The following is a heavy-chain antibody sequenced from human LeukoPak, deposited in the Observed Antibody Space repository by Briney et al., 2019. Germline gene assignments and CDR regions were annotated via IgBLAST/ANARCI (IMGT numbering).Heavy chain of an antibody. J-gene: IGHJ3*02. V-gene: IGHV5-51*01. CDR1: GYSITSYW. CDR3: ARRRDSSGYPDAFDI. D-gene: IGHD3-22*01. CDR2: IYPGDSDT. Sequence: GESLKISCKGSGYSITSYWIGWVRQMPGKGLEWMGIIYPGDSDTRYSPSFQGQVTISADKSISTAYLQWSSLKASDTAMYYCARRRDSSGYPDAFDIWGQGTMVTVSS.